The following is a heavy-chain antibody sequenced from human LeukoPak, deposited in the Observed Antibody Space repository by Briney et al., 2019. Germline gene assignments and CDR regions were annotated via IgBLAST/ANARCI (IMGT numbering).Heavy chain of an antibody. CDR1: GFSFSRYW. Sequence: GGSLRLSCAASGFSFSRYWMMWARQAPGKGLEWVANMKGDGSEIHYVDSVKGRFTISRDNAKNSLYLQMNSLRAEDTAVYYCARPAYTAAYDLWGQGTMVTVSS. D-gene: IGHD3-16*01. CDR3: ARPAYTAAYDL. J-gene: IGHJ3*01. V-gene: IGHV3-7*01. CDR2: MKGDGSEI.